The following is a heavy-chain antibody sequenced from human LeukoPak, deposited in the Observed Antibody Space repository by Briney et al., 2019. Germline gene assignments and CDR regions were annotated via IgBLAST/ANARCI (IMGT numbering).Heavy chain of an antibody. CDR1: GFTFNSYA. CDR3: AKAIVYDFWSGHYCLNFYY. Sequence: PGGALRLSCAASGFTFNSYALSWGRKAPGKGLESGAAISGRGGSTYYANSVHGRFTISSDNSQNTLYLQVISLRAEDTAVYYCAKAIVYDFWSGHYCLNFYYWGQGTLVTVSS. CDR2: ISGRGGST. J-gene: IGHJ4*02. V-gene: IGHV3-23*01. D-gene: IGHD3-3*01.